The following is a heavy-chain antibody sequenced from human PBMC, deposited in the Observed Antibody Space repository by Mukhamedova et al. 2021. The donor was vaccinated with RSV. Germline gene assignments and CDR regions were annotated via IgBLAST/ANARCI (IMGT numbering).Heavy chain of an antibody. CDR3: ARAGPNRCDY. V-gene: IGHV3-74*01. Sequence: TTINYADPVKGRFIISRDNAKNRLYLQMNSLRAEDTATYYCARAGPNRCDYWGQGTLGTISS. D-gene: IGHD2-8*01. J-gene: IGHJ4*02. CDR2: TTI.